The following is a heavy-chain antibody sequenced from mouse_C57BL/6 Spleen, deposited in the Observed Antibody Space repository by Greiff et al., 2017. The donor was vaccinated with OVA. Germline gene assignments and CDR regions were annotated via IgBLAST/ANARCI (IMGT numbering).Heavy chain of an antibody. CDR1: GYTFTSYW. CDR3: ARGITTGFAY. D-gene: IGHD1-1*01. V-gene: IGHV1-61*01. CDR2: IYPSDSET. Sequence: QVQLQQPGAELVRPGSSVKLSCKASGYTFTSYWMDWVKQRPGQGLEWIGNIYPSDSETHYNQKFKDKATLTVDKSSSTAYMPLSSLTSEDSAVYYCARGITTGFAYWGQVTLVTVSA. J-gene: IGHJ3*01.